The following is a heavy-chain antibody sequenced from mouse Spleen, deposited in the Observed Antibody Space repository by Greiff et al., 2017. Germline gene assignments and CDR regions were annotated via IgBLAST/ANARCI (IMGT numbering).Heavy chain of an antibody. CDR1: GFTFSSYA. CDR3: ARLGGNSFDY. Sequence: EVKVVESGGGLVKPGGSLKLSCAASGFTFSSYAMSWVRQTPEKRLEWVATISSGGSYTYYPDSVKGRFTISRDNAKNTLYLQMSSLRSEDTAMYYCARLGGNSFDYWGQGTTLTVSS. J-gene: IGHJ2*01. CDR2: ISSGGSYT. V-gene: IGHV5-9-1*01. D-gene: IGHD1-1*02.